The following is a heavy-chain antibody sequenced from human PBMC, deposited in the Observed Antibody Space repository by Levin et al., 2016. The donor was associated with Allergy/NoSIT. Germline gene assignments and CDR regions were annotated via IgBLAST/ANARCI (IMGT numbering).Heavy chain of an antibody. CDR3: ATTARVPDF. CDR2: ISGTSSYT. Sequence: WIRQPPGKGLECLSYISGTSSYTNYADSVKGRFTISRDNAKNSLYLQMNSLRAEDTAVYYCATTARVPDFRGQGTLVTVSS. D-gene: IGHD1-14*01. V-gene: IGHV3-11*06. J-gene: IGHJ4*02.